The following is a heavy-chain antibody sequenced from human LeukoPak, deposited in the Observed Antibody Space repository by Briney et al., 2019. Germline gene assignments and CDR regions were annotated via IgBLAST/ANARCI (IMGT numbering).Heavy chain of an antibody. CDR1: GASLNSYY. V-gene: IGHV4-4*07. J-gene: IGHJ4*02. CDR3: AREGRYGDYEGY. D-gene: IGHD4-17*01. CDR2: IYSGGST. Sequence: SETLSLTCTVSGASLNSYYWSWIRQPAGKGLEWIGRIYSGGSTNYNPSLKSRVTLSIDTSKNQFSLRLSSLTVADTAVYYCAREGRYGDYEGYWGQGTLVTVSS.